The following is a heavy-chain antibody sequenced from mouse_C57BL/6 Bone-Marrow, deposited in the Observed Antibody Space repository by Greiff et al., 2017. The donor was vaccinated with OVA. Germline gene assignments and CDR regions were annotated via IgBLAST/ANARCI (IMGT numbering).Heavy chain of an antibody. D-gene: IGHD1-1*01. Sequence: QVQLQQPGAELVKPGASVKMSCKASGYTFTSYWITWVKQRPGQGLEWIGDIYPGSGSTNYNEKFKSKATLTVDTSSSTAYMQLSSLTSEDSAVYYCARFPITTVVAEYYFDYWGQGTTLTVSS. CDR1: GYTFTSYW. V-gene: IGHV1-55*01. CDR2: IYPGSGST. J-gene: IGHJ2*01. CDR3: ARFPITTVVAEYYFDY.